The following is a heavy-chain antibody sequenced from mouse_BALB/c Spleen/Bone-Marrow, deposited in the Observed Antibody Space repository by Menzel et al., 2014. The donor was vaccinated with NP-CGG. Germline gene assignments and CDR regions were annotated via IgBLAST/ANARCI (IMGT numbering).Heavy chain of an antibody. CDR1: GFTFXSFG. CDR2: ISSGSSTI. Sequence: VQLKDSGGGLVQPGGSRKLSCAASGFTFXSFGMHWVRQAPEKGLEWVAYISSGSSTIFYADTVKGRFTVSRDNPKNTLFLQMTSLRSEDTAMYYCTRGGNWDDFDYWGQGTTLTVSS. V-gene: IGHV5-17*02. D-gene: IGHD4-1*01. CDR3: TRGGNWDDFDY. J-gene: IGHJ2*01.